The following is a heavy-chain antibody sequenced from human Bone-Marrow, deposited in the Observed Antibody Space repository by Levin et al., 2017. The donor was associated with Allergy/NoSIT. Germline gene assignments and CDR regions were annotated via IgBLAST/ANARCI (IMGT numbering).Heavy chain of an antibody. D-gene: IGHD3-10*01. CDR1: GFTFGDFA. CDR2: IRSTAYGGAT. Sequence: GGSLRLSCRASGFTFGDFAMTWYRQAPGKGLEWVGVIRSTAYGGATEYAASVKDRFIMSRDDFQSIAYLQMNSLKIDDTAVYYCLYGAGNPSYWGQGALVTVSS. CDR3: LYGAGNPSY. J-gene: IGHJ4*02. V-gene: IGHV3-49*03.